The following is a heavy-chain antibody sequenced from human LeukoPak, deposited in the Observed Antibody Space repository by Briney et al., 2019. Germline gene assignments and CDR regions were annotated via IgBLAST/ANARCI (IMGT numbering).Heavy chain of an antibody. CDR3: ARSGISGYDRYNWFDP. V-gene: IGHV3-66*01. Sequence: GGSLRLSCAASGFTVSSNYMSWVRQAPGKGLEWASVIYSGGSTYYADSVKGRFTISRDNSKNTLYLQMNSLRAEDTAVYYCARSGISGYDRYNWFDPWGQGTLVTVSS. CDR1: GFTVSSNY. J-gene: IGHJ5*02. D-gene: IGHD5-12*01. CDR2: IYSGGST.